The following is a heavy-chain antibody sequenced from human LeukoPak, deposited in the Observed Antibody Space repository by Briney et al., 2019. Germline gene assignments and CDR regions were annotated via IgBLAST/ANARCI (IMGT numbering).Heavy chain of an antibody. CDR1: GFTFSSHS. CDR3: AKVGHNWNDLGYFDY. V-gene: IGHV3-21*01. Sequence: GGSLRLSCAASGFTFSSHSMNWVRQAPGKGLEWVSSISTSSIYIYYADSMKGRFTISRDNGKKSLYLQMNSLRAEDTAVYYCAKVGHNWNDLGYFDYWGQGTLVTVSS. D-gene: IGHD1-1*01. CDR2: ISTSSIYI. J-gene: IGHJ4*02.